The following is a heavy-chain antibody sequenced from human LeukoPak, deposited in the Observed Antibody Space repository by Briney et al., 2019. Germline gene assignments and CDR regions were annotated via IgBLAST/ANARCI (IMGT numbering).Heavy chain of an antibody. CDR2: IRYDGSSK. CDR1: GFTFSSYG. D-gene: IGHD3-22*01. CDR3: AKDFSVYNYDSRVLDY. Sequence: LPGGSLRLSCAASGFTFSSYGIHWVRQAPGKGLEGVAFIRYDGSSKYYADSVKGRFTISRDNSKNTLYLQMNRPRAEDTAVYYCAKDFSVYNYDSRVLDYWGQGTLVTVSS. V-gene: IGHV3-30*02. J-gene: IGHJ4*02.